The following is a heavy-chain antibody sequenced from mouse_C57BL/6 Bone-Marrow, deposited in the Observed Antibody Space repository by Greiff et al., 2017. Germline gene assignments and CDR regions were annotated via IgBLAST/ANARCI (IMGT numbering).Heavy chain of an antibody. Sequence: EVMLVESGGGLVKPGGSLKLSCAASGFTFSSYAMSWVRQTPEKRLEWVATISAGGSYTYYPENVKGRFTISRDNAQNNLYLQMSHLKSEDTAMYYCARYPGTLDYWGQGTTLTVSS. CDR2: ISAGGSYT. CDR3: ARYPGTLDY. D-gene: IGHD4-1*01. V-gene: IGHV5-4*03. J-gene: IGHJ2*01. CDR1: GFTFSSYA.